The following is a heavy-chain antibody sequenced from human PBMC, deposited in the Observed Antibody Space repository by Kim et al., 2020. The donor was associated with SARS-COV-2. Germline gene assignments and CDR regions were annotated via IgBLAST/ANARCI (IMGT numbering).Heavy chain of an antibody. CDR3: ASQAVNYYYYGMDV. J-gene: IGHJ6*02. V-gene: IGHV4-61*07. Sequence: NPSLKSRVTISVDTSKNQFSLKLNSVTAADTAVYYCASQAVNYYYYGMDVWGQGTTVTVSS.